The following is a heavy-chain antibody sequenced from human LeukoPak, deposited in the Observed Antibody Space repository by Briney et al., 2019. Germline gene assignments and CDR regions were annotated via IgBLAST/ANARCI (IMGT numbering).Heavy chain of an antibody. D-gene: IGHD5-12*01. CDR1: GFTFDSYA. CDR2: ISSTGAGT. Sequence: GSLRLSCAASGFTFDSYAMSWVRQAPGKGLEWVSAISSTGAGTYYADSVKGRFTISRDNSKNTLYLQMNGLRAEDTAVYYCAKGGIYAFDYWGQGTLVTVSS. CDR3: AKGGIYAFDY. V-gene: IGHV3-23*01. J-gene: IGHJ4*02.